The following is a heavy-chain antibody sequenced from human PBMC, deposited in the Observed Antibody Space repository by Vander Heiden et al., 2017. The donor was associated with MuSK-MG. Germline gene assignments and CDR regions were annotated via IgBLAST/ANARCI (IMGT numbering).Heavy chain of an antibody. V-gene: IGHV4-61*02. J-gene: IGHJ4*02. CDR3: AGFVNYDYGWGSYRFDY. D-gene: IGHD3-16*02. Sequence: QVQLQESGPGLVKPSQTLSLTCTVSGGSISSGSYYLSCIRPPAGKGLEWSGRIYTSGSTNYNPSLKRRVTISVDTSKNQFSLKLSSVTAADTAVYYCAGFVNYDYGWGSYRFDYWGQGTLVTVSS. CDR1: GGSISSGSYY. CDR2: IYTSGST.